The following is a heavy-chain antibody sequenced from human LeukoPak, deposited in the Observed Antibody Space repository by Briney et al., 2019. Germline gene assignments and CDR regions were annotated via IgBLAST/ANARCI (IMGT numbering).Heavy chain of an antibody. D-gene: IGHD4-17*01. CDR2: IKSKTDGGTT. CDR3: TTTLDDYGDYSPSTPGDY. Sequence: GGSLRLSCAASGFTFSNAWMSWVRQAPGKGLEWVGRIKSKTDGGTTDYAAPVKGRFTISRDDSKNTLYLQMNRLKTEDTAVYYCTTTLDDYGDYSPSTPGDYWGQGTLVTVSS. J-gene: IGHJ4*02. V-gene: IGHV3-15*01. CDR1: GFTFSNAW.